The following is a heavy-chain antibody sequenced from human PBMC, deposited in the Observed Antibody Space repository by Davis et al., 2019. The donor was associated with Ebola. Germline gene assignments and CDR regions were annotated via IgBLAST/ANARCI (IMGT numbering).Heavy chain of an antibody. V-gene: IGHV3-23*01. J-gene: IGHJ6*03. Sequence: GESLKISCAASGFTFSSYAMSWVRQAPGKGLEWVSAISGSGGSTYYADSVKGRFTISRDNSKNTLYLQMNSLRAEDTAVYYCAKDAVSITIFGVVSYYYYYMDVWGKGTTVTVSS. CDR2: ISGSGGST. CDR3: AKDAVSITIFGVVSYYYYYMDV. D-gene: IGHD3-3*01. CDR1: GFTFSSYA.